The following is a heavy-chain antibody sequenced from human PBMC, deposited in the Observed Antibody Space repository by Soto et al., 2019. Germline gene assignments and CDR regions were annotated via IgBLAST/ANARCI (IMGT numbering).Heavy chain of an antibody. Sequence: HGESLKISCKTSGYSFINDWISWVRQMPGKGLEWMGRLDPADSHSNYSPSFQGHVTFSADKSTNTAYLQWSSLGASDTAIYYCAREGYTFGRNFYGMDVWGQGTKVPVSS. J-gene: IGHJ6*02. D-gene: IGHD5-18*01. CDR2: LDPADSHS. V-gene: IGHV5-10-1*01. CDR1: GYSFINDW. CDR3: AREGYTFGRNFYGMDV.